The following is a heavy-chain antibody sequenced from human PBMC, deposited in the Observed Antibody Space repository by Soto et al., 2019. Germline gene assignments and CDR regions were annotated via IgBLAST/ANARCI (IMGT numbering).Heavy chain of an antibody. CDR2: ISYDGSNK. Sequence: PGGSLRLSCAASGFTFSSYGMHWVRQAPGKGLEWVAVISYDGSNKYYADSVKGRFTISRDNSKNTLYLQMNSLRAEDTAVYYCAKARWLQYIIDYWGQGTLVTVSS. D-gene: IGHD5-12*01. CDR3: AKARWLQYIIDY. CDR1: GFTFSSYG. J-gene: IGHJ4*02. V-gene: IGHV3-30*18.